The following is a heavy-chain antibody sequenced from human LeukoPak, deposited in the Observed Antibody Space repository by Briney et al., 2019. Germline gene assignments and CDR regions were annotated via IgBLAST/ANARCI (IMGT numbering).Heavy chain of an antibody. CDR2: ISSSDNTI. Sequence: GGSLRLSCAASGFTFSFYSMNWVRQAPGKGVEWVSYISSSDNTIHYADSVKGRFTISRDNAKNSLYREMNSLRDEDTAVYYCARVHRGYSYGRLDYWGQGTLVTVSS. J-gene: IGHJ4*02. CDR1: GFTFSFYS. CDR3: ARVHRGYSYGRLDY. D-gene: IGHD5-18*01. V-gene: IGHV3-48*02.